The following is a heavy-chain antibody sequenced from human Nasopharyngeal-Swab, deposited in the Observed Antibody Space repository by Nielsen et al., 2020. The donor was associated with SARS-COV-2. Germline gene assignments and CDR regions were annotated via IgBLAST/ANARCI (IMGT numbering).Heavy chain of an antibody. V-gene: IGHV3-48*03. D-gene: IGHD2-2*01. CDR1: GFTLSSYE. CDR3: ARDAYPGYI. CDR2: ISSSGSTI. J-gene: IGHJ3*02. Sequence: GESLKISCAASGFTLSSYEMNWVRQAQGKGLEWVSYISSSGSTIYYADSVKGRFTISRDNAKNSLYLQMNSLRAEDTAVYYCARDAYPGYIWGQGTMVTVSS.